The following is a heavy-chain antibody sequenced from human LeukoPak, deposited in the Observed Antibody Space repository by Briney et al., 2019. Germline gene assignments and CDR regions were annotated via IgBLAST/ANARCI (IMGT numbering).Heavy chain of an antibody. Sequence: GGSLRVSCAASGFTFRNFWMSWVRQAPGKGLEWVGRIKSNRDGGTTQYAAPVKDRFTISRDDSKSILYLQMTSLNTEDTAMYDCTGEPNWFDPWGQGTLVTVSS. CDR2: IKSNRDGGTT. CDR3: TGEPNWFDP. V-gene: IGHV3-15*01. J-gene: IGHJ5*02. CDR1: GFTFRNFW. D-gene: IGHD3-16*01.